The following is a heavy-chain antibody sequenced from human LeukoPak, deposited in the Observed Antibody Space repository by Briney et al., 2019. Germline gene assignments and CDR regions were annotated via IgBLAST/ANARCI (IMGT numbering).Heavy chain of an antibody. CDR3: ARGSYYYGSSGYPIYDY. D-gene: IGHD3-22*01. CDR2: INSDGSST. CDR1: GFTFSSYW. J-gene: IGHJ4*02. V-gene: IGHV3-74*01. Sequence: PGGSLRLSCAASGFTFSSYWMHWVRQAPGKGRGWVSRINSDGSSTSYADSVKGRFTISRDNAKNTLYLQMNSLRAEDTAVYYCARGSYYYGSSGYPIYDYWGQGTLVTVSS.